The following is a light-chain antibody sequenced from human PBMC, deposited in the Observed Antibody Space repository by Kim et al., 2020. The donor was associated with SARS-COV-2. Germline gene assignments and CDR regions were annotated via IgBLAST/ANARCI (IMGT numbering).Light chain of an antibody. V-gene: IGKV1-5*03. CDR1: QSIRSW. J-gene: IGKJ2*01. CDR2: KAS. Sequence: DIQMTQSPSTLSASVGDRVTITCRASQSIRSWLAWYQQKPGKAPNLLIFKASNLESGVPSRFSGSGSGTEFTLIIRSLQPDDFATYYCKQYDRYTVTFGQGTKLEIK. CDR3: KQYDRYTVT.